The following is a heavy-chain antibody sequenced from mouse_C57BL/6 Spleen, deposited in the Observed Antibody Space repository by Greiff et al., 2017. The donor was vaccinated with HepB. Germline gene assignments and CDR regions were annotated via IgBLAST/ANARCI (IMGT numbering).Heavy chain of an antibody. CDR3: ARSLYYGSSPRAWFAY. J-gene: IGHJ3*01. D-gene: IGHD1-1*01. V-gene: IGHV7-3*01. CDR1: GFTFTDYY. Sequence: EVKLMESGGGLVQPGGSLSLSCAASGFTFTDYYMSWVRQPPGKALEWLGFIRNKANGYTTEYSASVKGRFTISRDNSQSILYLQMNALRAEDSATYYCARSLYYGSSPRAWFAYWGQGTLVTVSA. CDR2: IRNKANGYTT.